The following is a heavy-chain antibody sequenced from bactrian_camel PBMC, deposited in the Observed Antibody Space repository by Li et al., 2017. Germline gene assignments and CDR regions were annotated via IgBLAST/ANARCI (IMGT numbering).Heavy chain of an antibody. Sequence: QLVESGGDLVQPGGSLRLSCAASAFTGSTYYMSWVRQAPGKGLDWVSTIYTGGVATYYADSVKGRFTISQDNAKNTLYLQMNSLKPEDSGTYYCAATRQRWCPIHDANGYNLWGQGTQVTVS. CDR3: AATRQRWCPIHDANGYNL. J-gene: IGHJ4*01. CDR1: AFTGSTYY. V-gene: IGHV3S28*01. D-gene: IGHD3*01. CDR2: IYTGGVAT.